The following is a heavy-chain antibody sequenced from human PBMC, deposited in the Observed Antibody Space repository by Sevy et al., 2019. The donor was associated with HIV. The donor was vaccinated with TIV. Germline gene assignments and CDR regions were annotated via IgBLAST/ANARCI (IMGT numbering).Heavy chain of an antibody. V-gene: IGHV3-30*02. Sequence: GGSLRLSCAASGFTFSSYGMHWVRQAPGKGLEWVAFIRYDGSNKYYADSVKGRFTIPRDNSKNTLYLQMNSLRAEDTAVYYCATDGNEGADYYGSDYWGQGTLVTVSS. D-gene: IGHD3-10*01. CDR3: ATDGNEGADYYGSDY. J-gene: IGHJ4*02. CDR2: IRYDGSNK. CDR1: GFTFSSYG.